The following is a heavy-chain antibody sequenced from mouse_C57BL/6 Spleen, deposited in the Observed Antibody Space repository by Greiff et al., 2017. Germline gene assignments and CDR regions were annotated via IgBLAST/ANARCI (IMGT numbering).Heavy chain of an antibody. Sequence: EVMLVESGTVLARPGASVKMSCKTSGYTFTSYWMHWVNQRPGQGLEWIGAIYPGNSDTSYNQKFKGKAKLTAVTSASTAYMELSSLTNEDSAVYYCTRENYGSSRAMDYWGQGTSVTVSS. CDR3: TRENYGSSRAMDY. CDR1: GYTFTSYW. D-gene: IGHD1-1*01. CDR2: IYPGNSDT. V-gene: IGHV1-5*01. J-gene: IGHJ4*01.